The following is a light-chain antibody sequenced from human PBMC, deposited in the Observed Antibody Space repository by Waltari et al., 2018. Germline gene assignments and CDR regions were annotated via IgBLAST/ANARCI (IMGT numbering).Light chain of an antibody. CDR2: GAS. J-gene: IGKJ1*01. CDR1: QSVGRS. CDR3: QHYVRLPVS. Sequence: EIVLTQSPGTLSLSPGERATLSCRASQSVGRSLTWYQQKPGQAPMLLIYGASSRATGIPDRFSGSGSGTDFSLTISRLEPEDFALYYCQHYVRLPVSFGQGTKVDIK. V-gene: IGKV3-20*01.